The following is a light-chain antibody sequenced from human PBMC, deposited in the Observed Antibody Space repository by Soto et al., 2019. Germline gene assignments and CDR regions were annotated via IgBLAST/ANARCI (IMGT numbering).Light chain of an antibody. V-gene: IGKV3-20*01. CDR1: QSVSSSY. CDR2: GAS. Sequence: EIVLTQSPGTLSLSPGERATLSCRASQSVSSSYLAWYQQKPGQAPRLLIYGASSRATGIPDRFSGSGSGIDFTLTISRLEPEDFAVYYCQQYGSSPITVGQGTRLEIK. J-gene: IGKJ5*01. CDR3: QQYGSSPIT.